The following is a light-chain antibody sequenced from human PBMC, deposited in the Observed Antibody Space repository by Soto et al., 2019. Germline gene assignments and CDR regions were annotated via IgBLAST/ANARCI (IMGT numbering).Light chain of an antibody. Sequence: SSELTQPPSVSVAPGKPARITCGGDNIDSKSVHWYQQRPGQAPVLVIYYDSDRPSGIPERFSGSNSGNTATLTISRVEAGDEADYYCQVWDNNSDHVVFGGGTKLTVL. J-gene: IGLJ2*01. CDR3: QVWDNNSDHVV. CDR2: YDS. V-gene: IGLV3-21*04. CDR1: NIDSKS.